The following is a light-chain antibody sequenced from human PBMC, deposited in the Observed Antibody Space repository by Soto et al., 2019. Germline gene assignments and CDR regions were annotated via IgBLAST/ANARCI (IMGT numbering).Light chain of an antibody. J-gene: IGKJ1*01. CDR1: QSVSSY. Sequence: EIVLTQSPATLSLSPGERATLSCMASQSVSSYLAWYQQKPGQAPRLLIYDASNRATGIPARFSGSGSGTDCTLTISSLEPEDFAVYYCQQRSNWPRTLGQGTKVDI. V-gene: IGKV3-11*01. CDR2: DAS. CDR3: QQRSNWPRT.